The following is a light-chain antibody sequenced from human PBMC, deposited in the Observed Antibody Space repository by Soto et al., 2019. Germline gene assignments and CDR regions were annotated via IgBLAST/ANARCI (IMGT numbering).Light chain of an antibody. CDR3: QSYDSSLSGYV. CDR1: SSNIGAGYE. Sequence: QSVLTQPPSVSEAPGQRVTISCTGSSSNIGAGYEAHWYQQVPGTAPNLLFYENNNRPSGVPDRFSGSKSGTSASLAITGLQAEDEDEYYCQSYDSSLSGYVFGTGTKVTVL. V-gene: IGLV1-40*01. J-gene: IGLJ1*01. CDR2: ENN.